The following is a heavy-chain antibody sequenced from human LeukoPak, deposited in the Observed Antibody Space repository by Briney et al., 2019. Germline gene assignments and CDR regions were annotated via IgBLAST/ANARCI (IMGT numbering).Heavy chain of an antibody. CDR1: GFTFSSYS. D-gene: IGHD2-2*01. V-gene: IGHV3-48*01. Sequence: GGSLRLSCAASGFTFSSYSMNWVRQAPGKGLEWVSYISSSSSTIYYADSVKGRFTISRDNAKNSLYLQMNSLRAEDTAVYYCARGQVCSSTSCYGFDYWGQGTLVTVSS. J-gene: IGHJ4*02. CDR3: ARGQVCSSTSCYGFDY. CDR2: ISSSSSTI.